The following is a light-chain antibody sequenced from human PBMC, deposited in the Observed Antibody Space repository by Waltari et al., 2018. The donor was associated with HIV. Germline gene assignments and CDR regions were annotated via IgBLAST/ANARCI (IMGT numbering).Light chain of an antibody. J-gene: IGLJ3*02. Sequence: QSALTQPASVSGSPGQSITISCTGSSSDVGNYNLVSWYQQHPGKAPKLMIYEGINRPSGVSNRFYGSKSGNTASLTISGLQAEDEADYYCCSYAGSSNWVFGGGTKLTVL. CDR2: EGI. CDR1: SSDVGNYNL. CDR3: CSYAGSSNWV. V-gene: IGLV2-23*01.